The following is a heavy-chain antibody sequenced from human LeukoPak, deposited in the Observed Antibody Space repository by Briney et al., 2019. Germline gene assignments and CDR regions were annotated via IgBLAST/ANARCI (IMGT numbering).Heavy chain of an antibody. CDR2: IYYSGST. V-gene: IGHV4-30-4*08. D-gene: IGHD1-7*01. CDR3: ARAEVDGTTN. Sequence: SWVRQPPGKGLEWIGYIYYSGSTYYNPSLKSRLTISVDTSKNQFSLKLSSVTAADTAVYYCARAEVDGTTNWGQGTLVTVSS. J-gene: IGHJ4*02.